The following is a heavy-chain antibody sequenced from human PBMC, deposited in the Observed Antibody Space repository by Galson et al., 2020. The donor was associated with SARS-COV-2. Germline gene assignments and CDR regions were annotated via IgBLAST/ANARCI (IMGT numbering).Heavy chain of an antibody. CDR3: AKRHRDSSGFDY. V-gene: IGHV3-23*01. CDR1: GFTFSNYA. J-gene: IGHJ4*02. CDR2: ISGSGSTT. Sequence: GSLRLSCAASGFTFSNYAMNWLRQAPGKGLECVSGISGSGSTTYYAGSVKGRFTISRDNSQNTLYLQMNSLRAEDTAIYYCAKRHRDSSGFDYWGQGARVTVSS. D-gene: IGHD3-22*01.